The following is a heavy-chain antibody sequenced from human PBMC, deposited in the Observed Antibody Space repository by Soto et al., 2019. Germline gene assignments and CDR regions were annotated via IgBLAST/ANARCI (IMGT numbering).Heavy chain of an antibody. CDR3: ERHCSSTSCPLGMDV. V-gene: IGHV5-51*01. CDR2: IYPGDSDT. Sequence: GESLKISCKGSGYSFTSYWIGWVRQMPGKGLEWMGIIYPGDSDTRYSPSFQGQVTISADKSISTAYLQWSSLKASGTAMYYCERHCSSTSCPLGMDVWGQGTTVTVSS. CDR1: GYSFTSYW. J-gene: IGHJ6*02. D-gene: IGHD2-2*01.